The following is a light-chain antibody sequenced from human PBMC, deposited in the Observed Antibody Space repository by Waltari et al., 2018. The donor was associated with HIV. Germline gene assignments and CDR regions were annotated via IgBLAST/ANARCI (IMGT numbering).Light chain of an antibody. CDR3: SSYASSSTPNWV. V-gene: IGLV2-14*01. Sequence: QSALTQPASASGSPGQSITISCPGTSISVVDFNYLPCYQHHPDKTPKLMIYDVSNRPSGVSNRFSGSKSGNTASLTISGLQAEDEADYYCSSYASSSTPNWVFGGGTKLTVL. CDR2: DVS. J-gene: IGLJ3*02. CDR1: SISVVDFNY.